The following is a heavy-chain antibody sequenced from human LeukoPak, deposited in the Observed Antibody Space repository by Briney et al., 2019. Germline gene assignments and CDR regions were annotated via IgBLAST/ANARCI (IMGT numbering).Heavy chain of an antibody. CDR2: IYSGGDT. CDR1: GFTVSSNH. V-gene: IGHV3-66*04. CDR3: ARLSANSSAYFFDY. Sequence: GGSLRLSCAASGFTVSSNHMSWVRQAPGKGLEWVSFIYSGGDTNYADSVQGRFTISRDNSKNTLYLQMNSLRAEDTAVYYCARLSANSSAYFFDYWGQGTLVTVSS. D-gene: IGHD3-22*01. J-gene: IGHJ4*02.